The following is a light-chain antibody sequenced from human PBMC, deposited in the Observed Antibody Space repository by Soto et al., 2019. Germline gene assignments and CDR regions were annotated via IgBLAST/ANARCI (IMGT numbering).Light chain of an antibody. CDR2: GAS. CDR1: QSVSSN. CDR3: QQYNNWPRT. Sequence: EIVMTQSPATLSVSPGERATVSCRASQSVSSNLAWYQQKPGQAPRLLIFGASSRATGIPARFSGSGSGTEFTLTISSLQSEDVAVYYCQQYNNWPRTFGQGTKVDI. V-gene: IGKV3D-15*01. J-gene: IGKJ1*01.